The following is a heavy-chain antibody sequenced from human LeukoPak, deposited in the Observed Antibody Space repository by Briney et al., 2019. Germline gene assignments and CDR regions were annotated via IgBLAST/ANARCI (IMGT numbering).Heavy chain of an antibody. CDR1: GGSISSGDYY. CDR3: ASTYYDILTGPGRFDP. Sequence: SQTLSLTCTVSGGSISSGDYYWSWIRQPPGKGLEWIGYIYYSGSTYYNPSLKSRVTISVDTSKNQFSLKLSSVTAADTAVYYCASTYYDILTGPGRFDPWAREPWSLSPQ. J-gene: IGHJ5*02. D-gene: IGHD3-9*01. V-gene: IGHV4-30-4*01. CDR2: IYYSGST.